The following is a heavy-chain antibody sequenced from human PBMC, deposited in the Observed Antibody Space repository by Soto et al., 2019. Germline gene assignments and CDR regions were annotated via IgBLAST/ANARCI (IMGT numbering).Heavy chain of an antibody. CDR1: GFTLSSYS. J-gene: IGHJ3*01. Sequence: EVQLVESGGGLVKPGGSLRLSCVDSGFTLSSYSMNWVRQAPGKGLEWVSSISTTSNPIFYADSVRGRFTISRDNAKNSLYLQMNSLRAEDTAVYYCLRGGRGYTRAEVLDAWGQGTMVTVSS. V-gene: IGHV3-21*06. CDR2: ISTTSNPI. D-gene: IGHD2-2*02. CDR3: LRGGRGYTRAEVLDA.